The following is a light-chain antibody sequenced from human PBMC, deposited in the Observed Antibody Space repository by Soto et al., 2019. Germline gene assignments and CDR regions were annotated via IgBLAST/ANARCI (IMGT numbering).Light chain of an antibody. J-gene: IGKJ5*01. CDR2: AAS. V-gene: IGKV1-12*01. CDR3: QQSNSFPIT. CDR1: QGISSS. Sequence: DIQMTQSPSSVSASVGDRVTITCRASQGISSSLAWYQQKPGGAPKLLIYAASSLQSGVPSRFSGSGSGTDFTLTTSSLQADEFANYYCQQSNSFPITFGQGTRLENK.